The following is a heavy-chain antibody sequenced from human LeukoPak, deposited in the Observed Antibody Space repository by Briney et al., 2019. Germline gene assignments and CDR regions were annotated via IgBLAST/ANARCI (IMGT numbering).Heavy chain of an antibody. D-gene: IGHD5-18*01. CDR2: LLYDGSHE. J-gene: IGHJ4*02. V-gene: IGHV3-30*04. CDR1: GFSFSSYS. CDR3: AKVRTSLWIQIFDY. Sequence: GRSLRLSCAASGFSFSSYSMHWVRQAPGKGLEWVAELLYDGSHEFYADVVKGRFTISRDNSKNTLDLQMKSLRAEDTAIYYCAKVRTSLWIQIFDYWGQGTLVTVSS.